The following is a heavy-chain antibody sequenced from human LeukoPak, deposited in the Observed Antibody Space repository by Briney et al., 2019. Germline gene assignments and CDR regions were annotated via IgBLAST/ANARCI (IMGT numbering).Heavy chain of an antibody. CDR3: VRDGRFEYSHFYYFDY. D-gene: IGHD5-12*01. V-gene: IGHV1-18*01. CDR2: VSVYNDNR. Sequence: ASVKVSCKASGYTFYSYGISWVRQAPGQGLEWMAWVSVYNDNRRYAQNFQGRVTLTTDKSTSTAYMELRSLKSDDTATYYCVRDGRFEYSHFYYFDYWGQGTQVTVSS. CDR1: GYTFYSYG. J-gene: IGHJ4*02.